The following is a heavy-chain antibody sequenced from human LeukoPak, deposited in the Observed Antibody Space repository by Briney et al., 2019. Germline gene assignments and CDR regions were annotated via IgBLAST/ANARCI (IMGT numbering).Heavy chain of an antibody. CDR2: INHSGST. D-gene: IGHD4-17*01. Sequence: SETLSLTCAVYGGSFSGYYWSWIRQLPGKGLEWIGEINHSGSTNYNPSLKSRVTISVDTSKNQFSLKLSSVTAADTAVYYCARGYGDWYFDLWGRGTLVTVSS. CDR1: GGSFSGYY. CDR3: ARGYGDWYFDL. V-gene: IGHV4-34*01. J-gene: IGHJ2*01.